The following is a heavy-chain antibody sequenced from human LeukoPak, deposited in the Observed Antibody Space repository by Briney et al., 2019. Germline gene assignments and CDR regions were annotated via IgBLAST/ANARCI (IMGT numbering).Heavy chain of an antibody. CDR3: ARDLMELETYYYYGMDV. V-gene: IGHV3-33*01. J-gene: IGHJ6*02. CDR1: GFTFSSYG. D-gene: IGHD1-26*01. Sequence: QPGGSLRLSCAASGFTFSSYGMHWVRRAPGKGLEWVAVIWYDGSNKYYADSVKGRFTISRDNSKNTLYLQMNSLRAEDTAAYYCARDLMELETYYYYGMDVWGQGTTVTVSS. CDR2: IWYDGSNK.